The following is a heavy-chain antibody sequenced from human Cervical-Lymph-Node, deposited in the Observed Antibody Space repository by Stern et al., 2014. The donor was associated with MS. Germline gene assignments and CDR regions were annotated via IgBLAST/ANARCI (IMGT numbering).Heavy chain of an antibody. V-gene: IGHV4-61*02. CDR3: ARGHWELLGNNYFDS. Sequence: VQLVESGPGLVKPSQTLSLTCTVSGASISSGTSYWSWIRQPAGGGLEWIGRLHASGATYYNPSLKSRVTISGATSKNQFSQNLNSVTAADTAVYYCARGHWELLGNNYFDSWGQGTLVTVSS. CDR1: GASISSGTSY. CDR2: LHASGAT. D-gene: IGHD1-26*01. J-gene: IGHJ4*02.